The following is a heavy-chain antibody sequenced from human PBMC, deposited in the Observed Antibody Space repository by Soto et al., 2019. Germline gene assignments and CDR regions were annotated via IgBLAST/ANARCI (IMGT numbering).Heavy chain of an antibody. CDR3: ARGLNWNYGAFDY. CDR1: GGSFSTYY. Sequence: QVLLQQWGAGLLKPSETLSLTCAVYGGSFSTYYWSWIRQPPGKGLEWIGEINHRGSTKYNPSLKSRVTISVDTSKNQFSLKLSSVTAADRAVYYCARGLNWNYGAFDYWGQGTLVTVSS. CDR2: INHRGST. D-gene: IGHD1-7*01. J-gene: IGHJ4*02. V-gene: IGHV4-34*01.